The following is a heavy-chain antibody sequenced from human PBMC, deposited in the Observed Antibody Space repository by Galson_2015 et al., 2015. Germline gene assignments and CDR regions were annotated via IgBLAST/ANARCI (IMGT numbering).Heavy chain of an antibody. CDR2: INHSGST. J-gene: IGHJ6*02. Sequence: ETLSLTCAVYGGSFSGYYWSWIRQPPGKGLEWIGEINHSGSTNYNPSLKSRVTISVDTSKNQFSLKLSSMTAADTAVYYCASRLTMVRGVIITTKGNYYGMDVWGQGTAVTVSS. V-gene: IGHV4-34*01. CDR3: ASRLTMVRGVIITTKGNYYGMDV. CDR1: GGSFSGYY. D-gene: IGHD3-10*01.